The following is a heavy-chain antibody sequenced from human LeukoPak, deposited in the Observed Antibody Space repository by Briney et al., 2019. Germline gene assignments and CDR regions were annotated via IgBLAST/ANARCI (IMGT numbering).Heavy chain of an antibody. Sequence: SETLSLTCTVSGGSISSSSYYWGWIRQPPGKGLEWIGSIHYSGTTYYNPSLRSRVTISVDTSKNQFSLKLSSVTAADTAVYYCARLDSSGYWFDPWGQGTLVTVSS. V-gene: IGHV4-39*01. CDR1: GGSISSSSYY. J-gene: IGHJ5*02. D-gene: IGHD3-22*01. CDR2: IHYSGTT. CDR3: ARLDSSGYWFDP.